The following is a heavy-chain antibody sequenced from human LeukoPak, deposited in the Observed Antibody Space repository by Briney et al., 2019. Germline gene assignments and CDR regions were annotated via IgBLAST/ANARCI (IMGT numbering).Heavy chain of an antibody. CDR1: GFTFSSYA. D-gene: IGHD6-19*01. V-gene: IGHV3-23*01. Sequence: GGSLRLSCAASGFTFSSYAMSWVRQAPGKGLEWVSAISGSGGSTYYADPVKGRFTISRDNSKNTLYLQMNSLRAEDTAVYYCAKVSSSGRAFDIWGQGTMVTVSS. J-gene: IGHJ3*02. CDR2: ISGSGGST. CDR3: AKVSSSGRAFDI.